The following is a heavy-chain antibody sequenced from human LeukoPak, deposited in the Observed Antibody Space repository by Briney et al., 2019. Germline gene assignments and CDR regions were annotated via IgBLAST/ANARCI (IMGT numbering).Heavy chain of an antibody. CDR2: INHSGST. Sequence: PSETLSLTCAVYGGSFSGYYWSWIRQPPGKGLEWIGEINHSGSTNYNPSLKSRVTISVDTSKNQFSLKLSSVTAADTALYYCARDVGKYCSSTSCQYYFDYWGQGTLVTVSS. CDR3: ARDVGKYCSSTSCQYYFDY. J-gene: IGHJ4*02. D-gene: IGHD2-2*01. CDR1: GGSFSGYY. V-gene: IGHV4-34*01.